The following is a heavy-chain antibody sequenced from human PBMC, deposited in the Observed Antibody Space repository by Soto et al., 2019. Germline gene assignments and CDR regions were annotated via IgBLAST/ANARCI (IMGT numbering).Heavy chain of an antibody. CDR3: ARESEDLTSNFDY. CDR2: ISSTTNYI. J-gene: IGHJ4*02. Sequence: GGSLRLSCAASGFTFIRYSMNWVRQAPGKGLEWVSSISSTTNYIYYADSMKGRFTVSRDNAKNSVYLEMNSLSAEDTAVYYCARESEDLTSNFDYWGQGTLVTVSS. V-gene: IGHV3-21*01. CDR1: GFTFIRYS.